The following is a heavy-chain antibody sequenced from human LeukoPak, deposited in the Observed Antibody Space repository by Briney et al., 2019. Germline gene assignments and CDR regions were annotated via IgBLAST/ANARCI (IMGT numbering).Heavy chain of an antibody. J-gene: IGHJ3*02. D-gene: IGHD3-22*01. Sequence: GGSLRLSCAASGFTFSSYAMSWVRQAPGKGLEWVSAISGRGGSTYYADSVKGQFTISRDNSKNTVYLQMNSLRAEDTAVYYCAKAWTLYYYDVGDIWGQGTMVTVSS. V-gene: IGHV3-23*01. CDR2: ISGRGGST. CDR3: AKAWTLYYYDVGDI. CDR1: GFTFSSYA.